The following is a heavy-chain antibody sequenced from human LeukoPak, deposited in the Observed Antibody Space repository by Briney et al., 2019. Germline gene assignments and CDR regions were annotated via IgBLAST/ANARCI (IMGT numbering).Heavy chain of an antibody. CDR3: ARVLDYSDSGGYIL. J-gene: IGHJ4*02. D-gene: IGHD3-22*01. V-gene: IGHV4-59*01. CDR2: IYYSGAT. Sequence: PSETLSLTCTVSGGSISSYYWSWIRQSPGMGLEWIGSIYYSGATDYNPSLKSRVTISVDTSKNQFSLKLSSVTAADTAVYYCARVLDYSDSGGYILWGQGTLVTVSS. CDR1: GGSISSYY.